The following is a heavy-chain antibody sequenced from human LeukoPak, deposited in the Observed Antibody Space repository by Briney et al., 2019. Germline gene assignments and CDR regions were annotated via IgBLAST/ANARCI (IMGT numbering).Heavy chain of an antibody. Sequence: PGGSLRLSCAASGFTFDDYAMHWVRQAPGKGLEWVSGISWNSGSIGYADSVKGRFTISRDNAKNSLYPQMNSLRAEDTALYYCATGGPKLERDFDHWGQGTLVTVSS. V-gene: IGHV3-9*01. D-gene: IGHD1-1*01. CDR2: ISWNSGSI. J-gene: IGHJ4*02. CDR1: GFTFDDYA. CDR3: ATGGPKLERDFDH.